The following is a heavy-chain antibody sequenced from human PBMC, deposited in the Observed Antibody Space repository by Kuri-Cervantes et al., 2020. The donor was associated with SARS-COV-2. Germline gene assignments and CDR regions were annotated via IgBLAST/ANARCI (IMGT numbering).Heavy chain of an antibody. J-gene: IGHJ4*02. CDR1: GGSISSYY. V-gene: IGHV4-59*08. Sequence: ESLKISCTVSGGSISSYYWSWIRQPPGQGLEWLGYIYYSGSTKYNPSLESRVTISLDTSRSQFSLKLSSVTAADTAVYYCARFFDYWGQGTLVTVSS. CDR3: ARFFDY. CDR2: IYYSGST.